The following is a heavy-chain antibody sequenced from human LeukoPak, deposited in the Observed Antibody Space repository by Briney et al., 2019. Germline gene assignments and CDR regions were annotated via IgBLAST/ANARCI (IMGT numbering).Heavy chain of an antibody. V-gene: IGHV3-30-3*01. J-gene: IGHJ4*02. CDR1: GFTFSSYA. CDR2: ISYDGSNK. CDR3: ARVGYNWNYEDY. D-gene: IGHD1-7*01. Sequence: GRSLRLSCAASGFTFSSYAMYWVRQAPGKGLEWVAVISYDGSNKYYADSVKGRFTISRDNSKNTLYLQMNSLRAEDTAVYYCARVGYNWNYEDYWGQGTLVTVSS.